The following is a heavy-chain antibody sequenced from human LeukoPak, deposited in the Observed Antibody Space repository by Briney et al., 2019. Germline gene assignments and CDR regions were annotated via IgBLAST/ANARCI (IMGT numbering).Heavy chain of an antibody. CDR1: GLRFSDYY. Sequence: GGSLRLSCAASGLRFSDYYVSWVRQAPGKGLEWVSAISGSGGSTYYADSVKGRFTISRDNSKNTLYLQMNNLRAEDTAVYYCAKDQPDYYDSTGYQSLDYWGQGTLVTVSS. D-gene: IGHD3-22*01. CDR3: AKDQPDYYDSTGYQSLDY. CDR2: ISGSGGST. J-gene: IGHJ4*02. V-gene: IGHV3-23*01.